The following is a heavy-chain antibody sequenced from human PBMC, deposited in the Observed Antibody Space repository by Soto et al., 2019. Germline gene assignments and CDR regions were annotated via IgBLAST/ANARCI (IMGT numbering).Heavy chain of an antibody. D-gene: IGHD3-3*01. J-gene: IGHJ5*02. Sequence: SETLSLTCSVSGGSMSSYYWTWIRQPAGKGLEWIGRVYSSGGTHYNSSLKSRVTISLDTSKNQFSLRLISVTAADTAVYYCARGQRFSDWFDPWGQGTLVTVSA. V-gene: IGHV4-4*07. CDR3: ARGQRFSDWFDP. CDR2: VYSSGGT. CDR1: GGSMSSYY.